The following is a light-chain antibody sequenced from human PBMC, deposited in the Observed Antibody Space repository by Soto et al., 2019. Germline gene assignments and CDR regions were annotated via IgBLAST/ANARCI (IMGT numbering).Light chain of an antibody. Sequence: DIQMTQSPTSLSASVGDRVTITCRTSQSISSNLNWYQQKPGKAPKLLIYAASNLRSGVPSRFSGSGSGTDFTLTISSLQPEDFATYYCQQTYSTPLTFGGGTKVEIK. CDR3: QQTYSTPLT. CDR1: QSISSN. V-gene: IGKV1-39*01. CDR2: AAS. J-gene: IGKJ4*01.